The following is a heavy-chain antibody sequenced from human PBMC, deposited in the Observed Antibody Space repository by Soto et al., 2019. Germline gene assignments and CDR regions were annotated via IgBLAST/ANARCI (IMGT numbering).Heavy chain of an antibody. V-gene: IGHV1-69*13. D-gene: IGHD2-21*02. Sequence: SVKVSCKASGGTFSSYAISWVRQAPGQGLEWMGGIIPIFGTANYAQKFQGRVTITADESTSTAYMELSSLRSEDTAVYYCARINCGGDCCSPMAGVNWFDPWGQGTLVTVSS. CDR2: IIPIFGTA. CDR3: ARINCGGDCCSPMAGVNWFDP. CDR1: GGTFSSYA. J-gene: IGHJ5*02.